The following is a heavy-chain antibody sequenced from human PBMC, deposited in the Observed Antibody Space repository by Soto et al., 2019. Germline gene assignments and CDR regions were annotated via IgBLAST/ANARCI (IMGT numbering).Heavy chain of an antibody. CDR1: GYTFTGYY. V-gene: IGHV1-2*04. Sequence: ASVKVSCKASGYTFTGYYMHWVRQAPGQGLEWMGWINPNSGGTNYAQKFQGWVTMTRDTSISTAYMELSRLRSDDTAVYYCARDALSGGTEYYYYYGMDVWGQGTTVTVSS. CDR2: INPNSGGT. CDR3: ARDALSGGTEYYYYYGMDV. J-gene: IGHJ6*02. D-gene: IGHD2-15*01.